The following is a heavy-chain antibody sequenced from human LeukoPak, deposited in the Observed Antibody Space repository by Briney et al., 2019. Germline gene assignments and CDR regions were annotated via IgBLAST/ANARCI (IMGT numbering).Heavy chain of an antibody. J-gene: IGHJ4*02. CDR3: TRVAVPGTVDY. V-gene: IGHV4-38-2*01. CDR2: IYHSEST. Sequence: SETLSLTCAVSGYSISSGYYWGWIRQPSGKGLEWIGSIYHSESTYYNPSLKSRVTISVDTSKNQFSLKLTSVTATDTAVYYCTRVAVPGTVDYWGQGTLVTVSS. CDR1: GYSISSGYY. D-gene: IGHD6-19*01.